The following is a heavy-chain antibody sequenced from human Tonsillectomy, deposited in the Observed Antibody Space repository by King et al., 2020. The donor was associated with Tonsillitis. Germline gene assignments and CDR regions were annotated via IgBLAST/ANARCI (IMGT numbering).Heavy chain of an antibody. CDR2: INSDGSST. Sequence: VQLVESGGGLVQPGGSLRLSCAASGFTFSSYWMHWVRQAPGKGLVWVSRINSDGSSTSYADSVKGRFTISRDNAKNTLYLQMNSLRAEDTAVYYCARCYDFWSGPLRYYYYYGMDVWGQGTTVTVSS. D-gene: IGHD3-3*01. J-gene: IGHJ6*02. CDR1: GFTFSSYW. CDR3: ARCYDFWSGPLRYYYYYGMDV. V-gene: IGHV3-74*01.